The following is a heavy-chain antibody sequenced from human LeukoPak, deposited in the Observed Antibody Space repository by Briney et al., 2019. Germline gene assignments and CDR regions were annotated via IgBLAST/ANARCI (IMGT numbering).Heavy chain of an antibody. D-gene: IGHD4-17*01. CDR3: ARGIESYGDYGY. V-gene: IGHV4-59*01. Sequence: SETLSLTCTVSGGSISGSYWSWIRQPPGKGLEWIAYMYNSGSTNYNPSLKSRVTISIDASKNQFSLKLSSLTAADTAIYYCARGIESYGDYGYWGQGNLVTVSS. J-gene: IGHJ4*02. CDR1: GGSISGSY. CDR2: MYNSGST.